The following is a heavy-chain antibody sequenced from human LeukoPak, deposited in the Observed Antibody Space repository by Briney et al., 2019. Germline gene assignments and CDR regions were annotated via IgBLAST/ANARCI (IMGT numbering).Heavy chain of an antibody. J-gene: IGHJ5*02. CDR3: AREMATISVVGWFAP. Sequence: SETLSLTCTVSGGSISSGDYYWSWTRQPPGKGLEWIGYIYYSGSTYYNPSLKSRVTISVDTSKNQFSLKLSSVTAADTAVYYCAREMATISVVGWFAPWGQGTLVTVSS. D-gene: IGHD5-24*01. CDR2: IYYSGST. V-gene: IGHV4-30-4*01. CDR1: GGSISSGDYY.